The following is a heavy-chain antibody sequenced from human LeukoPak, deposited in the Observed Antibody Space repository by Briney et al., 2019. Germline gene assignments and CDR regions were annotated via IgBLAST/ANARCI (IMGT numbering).Heavy chain of an antibody. CDR2: FYYTGST. V-gene: IGHV4-61*01. J-gene: IGHJ4*02. CDR1: GGSVSGGSYY. Sequence: SETLSLTCTVSGGSVSGGSYYWSWIRQPPGKGLEWIGYFYYTGSTNYNPSLKSRVTISVDTSKNQFSLRLSSVTAADTAVYYCASGQFLVSNDYWGQGILVTVSS. D-gene: IGHD5/OR15-5a*01. CDR3: ASGQFLVSNDY.